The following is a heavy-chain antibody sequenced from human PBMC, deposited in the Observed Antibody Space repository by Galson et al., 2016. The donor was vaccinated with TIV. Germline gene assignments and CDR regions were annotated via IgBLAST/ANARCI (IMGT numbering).Heavy chain of an antibody. CDR1: GYTFSNYG. CDR3: ATVAWFPGLSLDN. V-gene: IGHV1-18*01. J-gene: IGHJ4*02. Sequence: SVKVSCKASGYTFSNYGFGWVRQAPGQGLEWMGWISTYNGNTKYAQKFQGRVTLTADTDRDTAYMELGSLRIEDTAVYYCATVAWFPGLSLDNWGQGTLVTVSS. CDR2: ISTYNGNT. D-gene: IGHD2/OR15-2a*01.